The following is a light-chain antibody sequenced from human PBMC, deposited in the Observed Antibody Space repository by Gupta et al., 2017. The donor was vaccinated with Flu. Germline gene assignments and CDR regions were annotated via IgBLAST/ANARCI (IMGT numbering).Light chain of an antibody. CDR1: RNDLGSYNL. V-gene: IGLV2-23*02. Sequence: TLTPPASVSGSPGPSIPHPCSGTRNDLGSYNLVAWYQQHPGNVPRRIIYEVNERPSGVSSRLSGSKSGYTASLTISGLQPEDEADYFFCSFAGRSSLMFGGGTKLTVL. CDR2: EVN. CDR3: CSFAGRSSLM. J-gene: IGLJ3*02.